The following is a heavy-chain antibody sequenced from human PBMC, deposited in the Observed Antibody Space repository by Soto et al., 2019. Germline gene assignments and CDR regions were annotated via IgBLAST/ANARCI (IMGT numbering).Heavy chain of an antibody. CDR3: GRAPYYGAIDY. J-gene: IGHJ4*02. V-gene: IGHV3-7*01. Sequence: EVQLMESGGGLVQPGGSLRLSCAASGFSFSASWMTWVRQAPGKGLEWVADIKQDGSEKNYVDSVKGRVTISRDNAKNSLYLQMNSLRAEDTAVYYCGRAPYYGAIDYWGLGTLVIVSS. CDR2: IKQDGSEK. D-gene: IGHD3-10*01. CDR1: GFSFSASW.